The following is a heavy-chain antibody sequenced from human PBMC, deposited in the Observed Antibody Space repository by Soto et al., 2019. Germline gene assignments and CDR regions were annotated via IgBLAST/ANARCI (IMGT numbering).Heavy chain of an antibody. CDR2: ISNSGSTI. CDR1: GFTFSSYE. J-gene: IGHJ4*02. CDR3: AREREDGYNYARAFDY. Sequence: EVQLVESGGGLVQPGGSLRLSCAASGFTFSSYEMNWVRQAPGKGLEWVSYISNSGSTIYYADSVKGRFTISRDNAKNSLYLQMNSLRAEDTAVYYCAREREDGYNYARAFDYWGQGTLVTVSS. D-gene: IGHD5-12*01. V-gene: IGHV3-48*03.